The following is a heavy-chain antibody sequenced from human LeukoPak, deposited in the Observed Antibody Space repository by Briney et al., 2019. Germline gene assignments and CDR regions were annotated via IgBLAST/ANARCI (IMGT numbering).Heavy chain of an antibody. CDR3: ARGFWSGFDRFQH. Sequence: ASVKVSCKASGYTFTSYGISWVRQAPGQGLEWMGWINPNSGGTNYAQKFQGRVTMTRDTSISTAYMELSRLRSDDTAVYYCARGFWSGFDRFQHWGQGTLVTVSS. CDR1: GYTFTSYG. D-gene: IGHD3-3*01. J-gene: IGHJ1*01. V-gene: IGHV1-2*02. CDR2: INPNSGGT.